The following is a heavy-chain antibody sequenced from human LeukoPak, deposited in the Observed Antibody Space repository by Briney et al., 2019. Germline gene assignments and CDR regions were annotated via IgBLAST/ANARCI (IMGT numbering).Heavy chain of an antibody. CDR3: ASPNHHNDDDILTGYH. CDR2: IYPGDSDT. Sequence: GESLKISCKGSGYSITTSWIGWVRQMPGKGLEWMGIIYPGDSDTRYSPSFQGQVTISADKSINTAYLQWSSLKASDTAIYYCASPNHHNDDDILTGYHWGQGTLVTVSS. D-gene: IGHD3-9*01. V-gene: IGHV5-51*01. J-gene: IGHJ4*02. CDR1: GYSITTSW.